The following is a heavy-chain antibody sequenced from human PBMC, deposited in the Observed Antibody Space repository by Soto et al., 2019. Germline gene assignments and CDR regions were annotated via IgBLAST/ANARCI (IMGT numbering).Heavy chain of an antibody. CDR1: GGSISSSSYY. J-gene: IGHJ4*02. D-gene: IGHD7-27*01. CDR3: ARRDGEKLTGDFDY. Sequence: QLQLQESGPGLVKPSETLSLTCTVSGGSISSSSYYWGWIRQPPGKGLEWIGSIYYSGSTYYNPSLKSRVTISVDTSKNQFYLKLSSVTAADTAVYYCARRDGEKLTGDFDYWGQGTLVTVSS. CDR2: IYYSGST. V-gene: IGHV4-39*01.